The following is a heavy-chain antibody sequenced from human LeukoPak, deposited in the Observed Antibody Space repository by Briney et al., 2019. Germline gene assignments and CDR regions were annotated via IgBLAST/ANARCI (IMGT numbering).Heavy chain of an antibody. CDR2: INHSGSS. J-gene: IGHJ1*01. CDR3: ARGEDGDYYFQH. CDR1: GGSFSGYY. V-gene: IGHV4-34*01. D-gene: IGHD4-17*01. Sequence: SETLSLTCAVYGGSFSGYYWSWNRQPPGKGLEWIGEINHSGSSNYNPSLKSRVTISVDTSKNQFSLKLSSVTAADTAVYYCARGEDGDYYFQHWGQGTLVTVSS.